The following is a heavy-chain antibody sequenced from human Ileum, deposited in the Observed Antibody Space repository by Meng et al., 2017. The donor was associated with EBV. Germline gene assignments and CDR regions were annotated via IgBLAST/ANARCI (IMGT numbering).Heavy chain of an antibody. CDR2: IYWDDDK. CDR1: GFSLSISGVG. Sequence: QSTLRESGPTLGKPTXTLPLTCTFSGFSLSISGVGVGWICQPPGKALEWLALIYWDDDKRYSPSLKSRLTITKDTSKNQVVLTMTNMDPVDTATYYCTHRPMTSAYYYFDYWGQGTLVTVSS. CDR3: THRPMTSAYYYFDY. J-gene: IGHJ4*02. V-gene: IGHV2-5*02. D-gene: IGHD3-22*01.